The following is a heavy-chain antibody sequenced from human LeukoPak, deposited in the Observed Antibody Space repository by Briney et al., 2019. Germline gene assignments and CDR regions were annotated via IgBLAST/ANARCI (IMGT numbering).Heavy chain of an antibody. J-gene: IGHJ4*02. CDR1: GFIFSSYW. Sequence: GGSLRLSCAASGFIFSSYWMAWVRQAPGKGLEWVANIKEDGSDKNYVDSVKGRFTISRDNAKNSLYLQMNSLRAEDTAVYYCASGLERLFSYWGQGTLVTVSS. V-gene: IGHV3-7*01. CDR2: IKEDGSDK. CDR3: ASGLERLFSY. D-gene: IGHD1-1*01.